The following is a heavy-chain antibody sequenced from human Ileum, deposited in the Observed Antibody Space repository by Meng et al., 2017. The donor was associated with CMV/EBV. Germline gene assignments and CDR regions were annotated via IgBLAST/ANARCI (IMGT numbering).Heavy chain of an antibody. CDR1: GFTFSSYE. Sequence: GGSLRLSCAASGFTFSSYEMNWVRQAPGKGLEWVSYISTSGSTIKNADSVKGRFTISRDNAKNSLYLQMNSLRAEDTAVYSCAREGTYGGRGIDYWGQGTLVTVSS. V-gene: IGHV3-48*03. D-gene: IGHD3-16*01. J-gene: IGHJ4*02. CDR2: ISTSGSTI. CDR3: AREGTYGGRGIDY.